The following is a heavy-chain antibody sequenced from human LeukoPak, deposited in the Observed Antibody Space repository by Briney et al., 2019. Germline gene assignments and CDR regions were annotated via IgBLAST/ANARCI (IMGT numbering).Heavy chain of an antibody. J-gene: IGHJ5*02. CDR1: GGSISLYY. Sequence: SETLSLTCTVSGGSISLYYWSWIRQPPGKGLEWIGYIYYSGSTNFNPSLKSRVTISVDTSKNQFSLKLRSVTAADTAVYYCGRHSDPRSSSWGNWFDPWGQGTLVTVSS. D-gene: IGHD2-2*01. CDR3: GRHSDPRSSSWGNWFDP. CDR2: IYYSGST. V-gene: IGHV4-59*08.